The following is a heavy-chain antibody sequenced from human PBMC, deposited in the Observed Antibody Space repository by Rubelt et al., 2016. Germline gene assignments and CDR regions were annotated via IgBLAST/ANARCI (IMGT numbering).Heavy chain of an antibody. J-gene: IGHJ5*02. CDR2: INPNSGGT. D-gene: IGHD1-1*01. Sequence: QIQLVQSGPEVEKPGASVKVSCKASGYTFISYGISWIRQAPGQGLEWMGRINPNSGGTNYAQKLQGRVTMTRDTSISTAYMELSRLRSDDTAVYYCARGVGTAFDPWGQGTLVTVSS. CDR3: ARGVGTAFDP. V-gene: IGHV1-2*06. CDR1: GYTFISYG.